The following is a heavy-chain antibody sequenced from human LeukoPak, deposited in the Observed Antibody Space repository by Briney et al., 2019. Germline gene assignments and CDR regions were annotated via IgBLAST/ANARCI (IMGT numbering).Heavy chain of an antibody. CDR2: IIPVFGTT. Sequence: SVKVSCKASGGTFSSYAISWVRQAPGQGLEWMGGIIPVFGTTNYAQKFQGRVTITADESTRTAYMELSSLRSEDTAVYYCARWARGVVVSNFDLWGRGTLVTVSS. CDR1: GGTFSSYA. CDR3: ARWARGVVVSNFDL. J-gene: IGHJ2*01. V-gene: IGHV1-69*13. D-gene: IGHD2-21*01.